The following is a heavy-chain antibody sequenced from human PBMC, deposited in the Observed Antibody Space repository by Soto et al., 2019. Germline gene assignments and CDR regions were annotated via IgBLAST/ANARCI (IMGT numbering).Heavy chain of an antibody. CDR1: GFTFSSYA. J-gene: IGHJ6*02. CDR2: ISYDGSNK. CDR3: ARDHDYSNYGSNYYYAMDV. V-gene: IGHV3-30-3*01. D-gene: IGHD4-4*01. Sequence: QVQLVESGGGVVQPGRSLRLSCAASGFTFSSYAMHWVRQAPGKGLEWVAVISYDGSNKYYADSVKGRFTISRDNSKNTLYLQMNSLRAEDTAVYYCARDHDYSNYGSNYYYAMDVWGQGTTVTVSS.